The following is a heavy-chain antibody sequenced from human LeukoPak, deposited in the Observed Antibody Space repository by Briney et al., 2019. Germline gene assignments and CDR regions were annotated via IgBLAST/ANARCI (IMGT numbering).Heavy chain of an antibody. V-gene: IGHV3-33*01. Sequence: GGSLRLSCAASGFTFSSYGMHWVRQAPGKGLEWVAVIWYDGSNKYYADSVKGQFTISRDNSKNTLYLQMNSLRAEDTAVYYCARDSVGGITMVRGVIGNYFDYWGQGTLVTVSS. CDR3: ARDSVGGITMVRGVIGNYFDY. D-gene: IGHD3-10*01. CDR1: GFTFSSYG. J-gene: IGHJ4*02. CDR2: IWYDGSNK.